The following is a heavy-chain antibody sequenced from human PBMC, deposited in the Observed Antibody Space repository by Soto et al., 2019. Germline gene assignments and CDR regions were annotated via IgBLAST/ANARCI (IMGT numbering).Heavy chain of an antibody. CDR1: GFTYSSYG. J-gene: IGHJ6*02. D-gene: IGHD2-2*01. CDR2: ISSDVSNK. Sequence: PGGSLRLSCAASGFTYSSYGLHWVREAPRKGLEWVAVISSDVSNKYYADSVKGRFTISRDNSKNTLYLQMNSLRAEDTAVYYCAKDQGGYCSSTSCFLATKTYYYYGMDVWGQGTTVTVSS. CDR3: AKDQGGYCSSTSCFLATKTYYYYGMDV. V-gene: IGHV3-30*18.